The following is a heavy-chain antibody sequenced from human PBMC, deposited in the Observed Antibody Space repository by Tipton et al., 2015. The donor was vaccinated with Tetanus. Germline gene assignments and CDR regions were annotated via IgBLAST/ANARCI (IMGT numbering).Heavy chain of an antibody. CDR3: ATVGLVTASVKY. CDR2: IYYGGVT. J-gene: IGHJ4*01. CDR1: GGSVNSGTYY. Sequence: LRLSCSVSGGSVNSGTYYWSWIRQPPGKGLEWLGDIYYGGVTQYNPSLESRVTISMDTSKNQVSLKLTSVTAADTAVYYCATVGLVTASVKYWGQGTLVTVSS. V-gene: IGHV4-61*01. D-gene: IGHD2-21*02.